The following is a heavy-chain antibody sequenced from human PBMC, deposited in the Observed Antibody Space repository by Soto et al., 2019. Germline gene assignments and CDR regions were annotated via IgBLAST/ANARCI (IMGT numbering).Heavy chain of an antibody. V-gene: IGHV4-59*01. CDR2: IYYSGST. Sequence: PSETLSLTCTVSGGSISSYYWSWIRQPPGKGLEWIGYIYYSGSTNYNPSLKSRVTISVDTSKNQFSLKLSSVTAADTAVYYCASFFRRSRGSSGYYSEYFRHWGQGTLVTVSS. J-gene: IGHJ1*01. CDR1: GGSISSYY. D-gene: IGHD3-22*01. CDR3: ASFFRRSRGSSGYYSEYFRH.